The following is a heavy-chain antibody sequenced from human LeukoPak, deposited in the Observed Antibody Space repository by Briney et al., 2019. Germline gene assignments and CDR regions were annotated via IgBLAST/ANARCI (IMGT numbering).Heavy chain of an antibody. V-gene: IGHV3-23*01. CDR3: AKDRPHPSAEPTNFDY. D-gene: IGHD1-14*01. J-gene: IGHJ4*02. CDR1: GFTFSSYA. Sequence: GGSLGLSCAGSGFTFSSYAMSWVRQAPGKGLEWVSATDGSGGSAYCADSVRGRFTISRDNSKNTLYLQMNSLRVEDTAVYYCAKDRPHPSAEPTNFDYWGQGTLVTVSS. CDR2: TDGSGGSA.